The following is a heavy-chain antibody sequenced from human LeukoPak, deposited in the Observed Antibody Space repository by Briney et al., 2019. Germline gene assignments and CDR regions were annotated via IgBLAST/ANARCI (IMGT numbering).Heavy chain of an antibody. CDR3: ARGAVGATTGGSFDY. Sequence: PGGSLRLSCAASGFTVSSNYMTWVRQAPGKGLDWVSVIYSGGSTYYADSVKGRFTISRDNSKNTLHLQMSSLRAEDTAVYYCARGAVGATTGGSFDYWGQGTLVTVSS. CDR1: GFTVSSNY. J-gene: IGHJ4*02. D-gene: IGHD1-26*01. V-gene: IGHV3-53*01. CDR2: IYSGGST.